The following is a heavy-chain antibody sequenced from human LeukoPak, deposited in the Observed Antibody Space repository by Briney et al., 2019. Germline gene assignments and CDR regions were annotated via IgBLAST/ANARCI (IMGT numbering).Heavy chain of an antibody. Sequence: PGRSLRLSCAASGFTFDDYAMHWVRQAPGKGLEWVSGISWNSGSIGYADSVKGRFTISRDNAKNSLYLQMNSLRAEDTALCYCAKDMKGSVPAALDYWGQGTLVTVSS. CDR3: AKDMKGSVPAALDY. CDR2: ISWNSGSI. D-gene: IGHD2-2*01. J-gene: IGHJ4*02. CDR1: GFTFDDYA. V-gene: IGHV3-9*01.